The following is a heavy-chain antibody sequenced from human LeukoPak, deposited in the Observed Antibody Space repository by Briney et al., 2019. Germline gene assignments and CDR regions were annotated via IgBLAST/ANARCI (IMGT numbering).Heavy chain of an antibody. CDR3: AADTLQVGS. CDR1: GFTFTNSA. J-gene: IGHJ4*02. Sequence: SVKVSCKASGFTFTNSAMQWVRQARGQRLEWIGWIVVGSGHTNYAQKFQERVTITRDMSTSTAYMEVNSLRFDDTAVYYCAADTLQVGSWGQGTLVTVSS. CDR2: IVVGSGHT. V-gene: IGHV1-58*02. D-gene: IGHD5-24*01.